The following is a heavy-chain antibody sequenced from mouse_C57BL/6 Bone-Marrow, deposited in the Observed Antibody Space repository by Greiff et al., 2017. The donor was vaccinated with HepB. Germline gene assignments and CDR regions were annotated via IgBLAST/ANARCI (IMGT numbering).Heavy chain of an antibody. D-gene: IGHD1-1*01. CDR3: ARKTTVVAPYFDY. V-gene: IGHV1-64*01. CDR2: IPPNSGST. J-gene: IGHJ2*01. Sequence: QVQLQQPGAELVKPGASVKLSCKASGYTFTSYWMHWVKQRPGQGLEWIGMIPPNSGSTNYNEKFKSKATLTVDKSSSTAYMQLSSLTSEDSAVYYCARKTTVVAPYFDYWGQGTTLTVSS. CDR1: GYTFTSYW.